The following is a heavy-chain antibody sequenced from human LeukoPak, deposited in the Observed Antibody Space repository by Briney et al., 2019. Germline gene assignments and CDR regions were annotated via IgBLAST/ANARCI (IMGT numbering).Heavy chain of an antibody. CDR2: IYYSGST. CDR1: GGSISSYY. V-gene: IGHV4-59*01. CDR3: AREDYDSSAFDY. D-gene: IGHD3-22*01. J-gene: IGHJ4*02. Sequence: SETVPLTCTVSGGSISSYYWSWTRQPPGKGLEWIGYIYYSGSTNYNPSLKSRVTISVDTSKNQFSLKLSSVTAADTAVYYCAREDYDSSAFDYWGQGAMLTLPS.